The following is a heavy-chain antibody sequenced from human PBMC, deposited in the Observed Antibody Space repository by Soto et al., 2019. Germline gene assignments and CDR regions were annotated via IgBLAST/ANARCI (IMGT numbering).Heavy chain of an antibody. Sequence: ASVKVSCKASGYTFTSYAMHWVRQAPGQRLEWMGWINAGNGNTKYSQKFQGRVTITRDTSASTAYMELSSLRSEDTAVYYCARDPSGYYGMDVWGQGTTVTVS. V-gene: IGHV1-3*01. CDR3: ARDPSGYYGMDV. D-gene: IGHD3-10*01. CDR1: GYTFTSYA. CDR2: INAGNGNT. J-gene: IGHJ6*02.